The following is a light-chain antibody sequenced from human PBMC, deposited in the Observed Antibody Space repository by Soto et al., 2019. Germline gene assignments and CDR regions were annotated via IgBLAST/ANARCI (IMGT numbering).Light chain of an antibody. Sequence: DIQMTQSPPSLSVSVGDRVTITCQASQDISNYLHWFQQKPGKAPQLLIFDVSNLQTGVPSRFSGGGSGTDFALTISSLEPEDIATYYCLQHNTYPFTFGPGTKVDV. J-gene: IGKJ3*01. CDR2: DVS. CDR3: LQHNTYPFT. CDR1: QDISNY. V-gene: IGKV1-33*01.